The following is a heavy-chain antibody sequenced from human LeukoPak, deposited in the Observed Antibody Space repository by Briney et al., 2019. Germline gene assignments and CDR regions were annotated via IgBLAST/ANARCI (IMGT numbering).Heavy chain of an antibody. Sequence: PSETLSLTCTVSGGSISSYYWSWIRQPPGKGLEWIGYIYYSGSTNYSPSLKSRVTISVDTSKNQFSLKLSSVTAADTAVYYCARVGPLYSRAYWFDPWGQGTLVTVSS. V-gene: IGHV4-59*01. CDR3: ARVGPLYSRAYWFDP. J-gene: IGHJ5*02. CDR2: IYYSGST. CDR1: GGSISSYY. D-gene: IGHD6-13*01.